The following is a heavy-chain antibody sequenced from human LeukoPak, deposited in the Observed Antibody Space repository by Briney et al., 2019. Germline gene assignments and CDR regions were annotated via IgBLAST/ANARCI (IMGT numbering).Heavy chain of an antibody. CDR3: AKALAVADSYFDY. CDR2: IWYDGSNK. Sequence: GGSLRLXCAASGFTFSSYGMHWVRQAPGKELEWVAVIWYDGSNKYYADSVKGRFTISRDNSKNTLYLQMNSLRAEDTAVYYCAKALAVADSYFDYWGQGTLVTVSS. D-gene: IGHD6-19*01. CDR1: GFTFSSYG. V-gene: IGHV3-33*06. J-gene: IGHJ4*02.